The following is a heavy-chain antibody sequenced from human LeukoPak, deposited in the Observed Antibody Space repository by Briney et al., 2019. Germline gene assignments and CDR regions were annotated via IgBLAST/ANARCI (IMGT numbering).Heavy chain of an antibody. CDR1: GGSFSGYY. V-gene: IGHV4-34*01. CDR2: INHSGST. J-gene: IGHJ5*02. Sequence: PSETLSLTCAVYGGSFSGYYWSWIRQPPGKGLEWIGEINHSGSTNYNPSLKSGGTISVDTSKNQFSLKLSSVTAADTAVYYCARVLGGYCSSTSCYRRWFDPWGQGTLVTVSS. CDR3: ARVLGGYCSSTSCYRRWFDP. D-gene: IGHD2-2*03.